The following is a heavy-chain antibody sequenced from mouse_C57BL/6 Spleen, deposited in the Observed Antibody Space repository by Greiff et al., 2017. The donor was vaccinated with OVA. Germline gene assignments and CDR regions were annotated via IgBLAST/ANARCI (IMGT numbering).Heavy chain of an antibody. CDR2: ILPGSGST. CDR1: GYTFTGFW. Sequence: QVQLQQSGAELMKPGASVKLSCKATGYTFTGFWIEWVKQRPGHGLEWIGAILPGSGSTNSNEKFTGKAPFTAATSSNTAYMQLSSLTTEDSAIYYCARWGFDYWGQGTTLTVSS. J-gene: IGHJ2*01. CDR3: ARWGFDY. V-gene: IGHV1-9*01.